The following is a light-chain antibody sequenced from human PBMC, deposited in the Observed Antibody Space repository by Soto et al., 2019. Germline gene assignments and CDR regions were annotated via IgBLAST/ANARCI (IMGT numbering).Light chain of an antibody. CDR1: SSDVGGYNY. CDR2: DVS. Sequence: QSVLTQPRSVSGSPGQSVTISCTGTSSDVGGYNYVSWYQQHPGKAPKLMFYDVSKRPSGVPDRFSGSKSGNTASLTISGLQAEDEADYYCCSYAGSYTWVFGGGTKLTVL. CDR3: CSYAGSYTWV. J-gene: IGLJ3*02. V-gene: IGLV2-11*01.